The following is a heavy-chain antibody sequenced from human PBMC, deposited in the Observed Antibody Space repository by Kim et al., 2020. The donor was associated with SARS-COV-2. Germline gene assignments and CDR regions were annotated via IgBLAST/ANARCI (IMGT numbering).Heavy chain of an antibody. Sequence: EGSLRLSCAASGFTFSSYAMHWVRQAPGKGLEWVSVISYDGSNKYYADSVKGRFTISRDNSKNTLYLQMNSLRAEDTAVYYCSMARAGSKTCDYGGQGTPFTVPS. D-gene: IGHD6-19*01. CDR3: SMARAGSKTCDY. V-gene: IGHV3-30-3*01. CDR1: GFTFSSYA. CDR2: ISYDGSNK. J-gene: IGHJ4*02.